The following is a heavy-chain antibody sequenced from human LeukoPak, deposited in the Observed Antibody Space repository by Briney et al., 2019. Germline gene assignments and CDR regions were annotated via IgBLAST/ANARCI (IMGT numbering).Heavy chain of an antibody. CDR1: GLTVSNNY. V-gene: IGHV3-53*01. CDR3: ARDTLGGIADY. D-gene: IGHD2-15*01. CDR2: VYSGGST. Sequence: GGSLRLSCAASGLTVSNNYMSWVRQPPGKGLEWVSVVYSGGSTYYADSVKGRFTISRDNSRNTLYLHMDSLRAEDTAVYYCARDTLGGIADYWGQGTLVTVSS. J-gene: IGHJ4*02.